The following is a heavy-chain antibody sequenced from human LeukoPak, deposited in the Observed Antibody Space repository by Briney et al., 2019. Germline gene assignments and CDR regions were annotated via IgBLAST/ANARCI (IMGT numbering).Heavy chain of an antibody. CDR3: ARDFGWLSGFDY. CDR1: GFTVSSYV. V-gene: IGHV3-30-3*01. J-gene: IGHJ4*02. D-gene: IGHD3-9*01. Sequence: GGSLRLSCAASGFTVSSYVMHWVRQAPGEGLEWVAVISFDGSNKYYGDSLKGRFTISRDNSKNTLYLQMNSLRGEDMAIYYCARDFGWLSGFDYRGQGTLVTVSS. CDR2: ISFDGSNK.